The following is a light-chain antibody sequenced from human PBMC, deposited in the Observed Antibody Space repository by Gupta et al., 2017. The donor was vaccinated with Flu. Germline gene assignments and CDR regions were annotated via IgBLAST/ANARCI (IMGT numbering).Light chain of an antibody. CDR2: GAS. Sequence: EIVLTQSPGTLSLSPGERATLSCRASQSVSSSNLAWYQQKPGQAPRLLIRGASSRATGISDRFSGSGSGTDFTLTISRREPEDFAVYYCQQYDRSPPTFGQGTKVEIK. CDR1: QSVSSSN. J-gene: IGKJ1*01. CDR3: QQYDRSPPT. V-gene: IGKV3-20*01.